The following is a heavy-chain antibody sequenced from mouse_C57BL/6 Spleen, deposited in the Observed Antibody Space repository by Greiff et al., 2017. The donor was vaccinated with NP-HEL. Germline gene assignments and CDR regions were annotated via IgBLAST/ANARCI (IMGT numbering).Heavy chain of an antibody. CDR3: ARSGYYGSSYDWYFDV. CDR2: IYPGDGDT. Sequence: VQLVESGPELVKPGASVKISCKASGYAFSSSWMNWVKQRPGKGLEWIGRIYPGDGDTNYNGKFKGKATLTADKSSSTAYMQLSSLTSEDSAVYFCARSGYYGSSYDWYFDVWGTGTTVTVSS. D-gene: IGHD1-1*01. V-gene: IGHV1-82*01. CDR1: GYAFSSSW. J-gene: IGHJ1*03.